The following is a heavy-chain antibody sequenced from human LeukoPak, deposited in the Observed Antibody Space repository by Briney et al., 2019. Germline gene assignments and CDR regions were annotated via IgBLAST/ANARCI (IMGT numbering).Heavy chain of an antibody. CDR3: ARGSRGSGWFDS. V-gene: IGHV4-59*01. CDR2: IYYSGRT. J-gene: IGHJ5*01. D-gene: IGHD6-19*01. CDR1: AGSISSYY. Sequence: SETLSLTCTVSAGSISSYYWTWIRQPPGEGLEWIGNIYYSGRTNYNPSLRSRVTISIDTSKNQFSLKLRSVTAADTAVYYCARGSRGSGWFDSWGQGTLVTVSS.